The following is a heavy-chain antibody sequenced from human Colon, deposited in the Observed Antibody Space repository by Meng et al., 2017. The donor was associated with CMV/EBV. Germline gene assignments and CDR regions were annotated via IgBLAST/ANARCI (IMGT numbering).Heavy chain of an antibody. CDR3: AGSSYRNTWYVLDF. CDR1: PFSRIENY. CDR2: IYGDGNT. V-gene: IGHV3-66*01. Sequence: GAFVQAGGSLELSCRAFPFSRIENYVTWVRQAPGKGLEWVALIYGDGNTDYADSVKGRFSNSKDNSKSTVFLQANGLRVEDTGVYYCAGSSYRNTWYVLDFWGQGALVTVSS. D-gene: IGHD6-13*01. J-gene: IGHJ4*02.